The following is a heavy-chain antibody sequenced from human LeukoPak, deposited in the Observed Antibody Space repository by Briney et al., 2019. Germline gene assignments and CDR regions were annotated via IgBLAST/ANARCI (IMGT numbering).Heavy chain of an antibody. Sequence: ASVKVSCKASGYTFTSYAMNWVRQAPGQGLEWTGWINTNTGNPTYAQGFTGRFVFSLDTSVSTAYLQISSLKAEDTAVYYCARGDYYDSSGYNDAFDIWGQGTMVTVSS. CDR3: ARGDYYDSSGYNDAFDI. V-gene: IGHV7-4-1*02. CDR1: GYTFTSYA. D-gene: IGHD3-22*01. J-gene: IGHJ3*02. CDR2: INTNTGNP.